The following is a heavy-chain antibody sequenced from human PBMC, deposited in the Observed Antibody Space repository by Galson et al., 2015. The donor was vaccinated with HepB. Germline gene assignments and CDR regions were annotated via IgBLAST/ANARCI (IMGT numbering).Heavy chain of an antibody. V-gene: IGHV1-18*01. Sequence: SVKVSCKASGYTFTTYGISWVRQAPGQGLEWMGWIIAYNGETKYAQKLQDRVTMTADTSRSTAYMELRSLTSDDTAVYYCARYGFTYVYRGHFDNWGQGTLVTVSS. CDR3: ARYGFTYVYRGHFDN. J-gene: IGHJ4*02. CDR1: GYTFTTYG. CDR2: IIAYNGET. D-gene: IGHD5-18*01.